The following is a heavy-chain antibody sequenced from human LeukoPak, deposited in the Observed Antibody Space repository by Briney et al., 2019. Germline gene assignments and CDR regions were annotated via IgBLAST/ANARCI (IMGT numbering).Heavy chain of an antibody. D-gene: IGHD2-8*01. Sequence: PSETLSLTCTVSGGSISSSFYYWGWIRQPPGKGLEWIGSIYYSGSTYYNPSLKSRVTISVDTSKNQFSLKLSSVTAADTAVYYCARNGLYYYYGMDVWGQGTTVTVSS. CDR1: GGSISSSFYY. CDR2: IYYSGST. CDR3: ARNGLYYYYGMDV. J-gene: IGHJ6*02. V-gene: IGHV4-39*07.